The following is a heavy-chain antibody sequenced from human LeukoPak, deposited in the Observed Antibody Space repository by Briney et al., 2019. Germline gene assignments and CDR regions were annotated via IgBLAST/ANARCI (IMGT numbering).Heavy chain of an antibody. J-gene: IGHJ5*02. D-gene: IGHD3-22*01. CDR3: ATRKYYYDSSGYYYLNWFDP. Sequence: AASVKVSCKASGGTFSSYAISWVRQAPGQGLEWMGGIIPIFGTANYAQKFQGRVTITTDESTSTAYMELSSLRSEDTAVYYCATRKYYYDSSGYYYLNWFDPWGQGTLVTVSS. CDR2: IIPIFGTA. V-gene: IGHV1-69*05. CDR1: GGTFSSYA.